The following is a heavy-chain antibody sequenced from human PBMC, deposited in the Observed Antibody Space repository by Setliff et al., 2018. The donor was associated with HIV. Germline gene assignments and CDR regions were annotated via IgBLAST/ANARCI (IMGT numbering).Heavy chain of an antibody. CDR2: ISSSSSYT. D-gene: IGHD6-13*01. Sequence: GGSLRLSCAASGFTFSSYEMTWVRQAPGKGLEWVSYISSSSSYTNYADSVKGRFTISRDNAKNSLYLQMNSLRSDDTAIFYCARGRMAAAGMFIPRALDYWGQGTLVTVSS. CDR1: GFTFSSYE. CDR3: ARGRMAAAGMFIPRALDY. J-gene: IGHJ4*02. V-gene: IGHV3-48*03.